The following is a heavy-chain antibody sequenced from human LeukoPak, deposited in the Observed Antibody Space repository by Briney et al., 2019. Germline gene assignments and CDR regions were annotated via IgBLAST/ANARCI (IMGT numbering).Heavy chain of an antibody. J-gene: IGHJ5*02. D-gene: IGHD3-3*01. Sequence: GGSLRLSCAASGFTFSSYWMSWVRQAPGKGLEWVANIKQDGSEKYYVDSVKGRFTISRDNAKNSLYLQMNSLRAEDTAVYYYARVITIFGVDGGWFDPWGQGTLVTVSS. V-gene: IGHV3-7*01. CDR1: GFTFSSYW. CDR3: ARVITIFGVDGGWFDP. CDR2: IKQDGSEK.